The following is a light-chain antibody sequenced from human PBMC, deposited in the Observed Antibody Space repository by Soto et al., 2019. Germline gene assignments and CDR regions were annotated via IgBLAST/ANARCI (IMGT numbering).Light chain of an antibody. CDR3: QQYGSSLFT. CDR2: GAS. V-gene: IGKV3-20*01. Sequence: EIVLTQSPGTLSLSPGERATLSCRASQSVSSSYLAWYQQKPGQAPRLLIYGASSTATGITDRFSGSGSGTDFALTISRLETEDFAGYYCQQYGSSLFTVGPGTKVDI. CDR1: QSVSSSY. J-gene: IGKJ3*01.